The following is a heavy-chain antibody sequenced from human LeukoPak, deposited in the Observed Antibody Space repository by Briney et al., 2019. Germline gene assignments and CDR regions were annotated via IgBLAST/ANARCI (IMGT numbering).Heavy chain of an antibody. D-gene: IGHD3-22*01. Sequence: SETLSLTCAVYGESFSGYYWSWIRQPPGKGLEWIGEINHSGSTNYNPSLKSRVTISVDTSKNQFSLKLSSVTAADTAVYYCARGVYYDTSDNWFDPWGQGTLVTVSS. J-gene: IGHJ5*02. CDR1: GESFSGYY. CDR3: ARGVYYDTSDNWFDP. V-gene: IGHV4-34*01. CDR2: INHSGST.